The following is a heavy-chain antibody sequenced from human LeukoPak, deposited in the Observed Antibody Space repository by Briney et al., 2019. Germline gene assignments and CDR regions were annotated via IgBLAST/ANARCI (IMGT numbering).Heavy chain of an antibody. Sequence: GGSLRLSCAASAFSLNAYNMNCGRQSPGKGRECVSWITDKESGVIHYPYSVEGRFTISRAKARTSMYIQMNRLRVEETALYYCETDGVGVLPGDAFDIWGQGTMVTVPS. CDR1: AFSLNAYN. CDR3: ETDGVGVLPGDAFDI. J-gene: IGHJ3*02. V-gene: IGHV3-21*01. D-gene: IGHD1-26*01. CDR2: ITDKESGVI.